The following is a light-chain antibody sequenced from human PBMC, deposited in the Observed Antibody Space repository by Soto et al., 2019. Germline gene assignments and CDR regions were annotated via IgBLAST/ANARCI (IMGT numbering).Light chain of an antibody. Sequence: DIQMTHSPSAMSASVGDRVTITCRASQGIRNYLAWFQQKPGKVPKRLIYGASSLQSGVPSRFNGSGSGTEFTLTISSLQPEDFATYYCLQHKSYPLTFGGGTKV. CDR1: QGIRNY. J-gene: IGKJ4*01. V-gene: IGKV1-17*03. CDR2: GAS. CDR3: LQHKSYPLT.